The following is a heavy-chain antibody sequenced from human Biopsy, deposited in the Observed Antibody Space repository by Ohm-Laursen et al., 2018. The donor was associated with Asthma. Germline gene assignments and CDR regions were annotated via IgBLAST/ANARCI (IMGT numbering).Heavy chain of an antibody. V-gene: IGHV1-24*01. CDR1: GYSLTDLS. CDR3: ASDFPKDYVRYNFQF. CDR2: HDHEEGGT. Sequence: ASVKVSCKISGYSLTDLSMHWVRQAPGQGLEWMGGHDHEEGGTVNARRSQGRVTMTEDTSTDTAYMELSSLSSDGTAVYYCASDFPKDYVRYNFQFWGQGTLVTVSS. J-gene: IGHJ4*02. D-gene: IGHD4-17*01.